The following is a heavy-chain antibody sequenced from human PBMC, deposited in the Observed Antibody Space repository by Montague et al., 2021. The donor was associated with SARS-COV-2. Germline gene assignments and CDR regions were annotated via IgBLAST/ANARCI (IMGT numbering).Heavy chain of an antibody. D-gene: IGHD2-15*01. V-gene: IGHV4-59*01. Sequence: SETLSLTCSVSGGSINNYFWGWIRQSPGKGLEWVGYMHSTGSTAYNPSLKSRVIISVDTSKTQISLKLSSVSAADTALYYCARAVVGAKTATIESWGQRTLVTVSS. CDR2: MHSTGST. J-gene: IGHJ4*02. CDR1: GGSINNYF. CDR3: ARAVVGAKTATIES.